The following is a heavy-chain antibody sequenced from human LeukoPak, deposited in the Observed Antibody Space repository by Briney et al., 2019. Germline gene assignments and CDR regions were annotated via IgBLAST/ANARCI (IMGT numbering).Heavy chain of an antibody. CDR1: GGSISSSSYY. CDR2: IYYSGST. CDR3: ATYYYDSSGPGD. Sequence: SETLPLTCTVSGGSISSSSYYWGWIRQPPGKGLEWIGSIYYSGSTYYNPSLNSRVTISVDTSKNQFSLKLSSVTAADTAVYYCATYYYDSSGPGDWGQGTLVTVSS. V-gene: IGHV4-39*01. J-gene: IGHJ4*02. D-gene: IGHD3-22*01.